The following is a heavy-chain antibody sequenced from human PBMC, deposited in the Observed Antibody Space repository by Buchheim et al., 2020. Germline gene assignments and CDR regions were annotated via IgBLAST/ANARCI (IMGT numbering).Heavy chain of an antibody. D-gene: IGHD4-17*01. CDR3: ARERLSYGDPFDY. CDR2: INHSGST. CDR1: GGSFSGYY. Sequence: QVQLQQWGAGLLKPSETLSLTCAVYGGSFSGYYWSWIRQPPGKGLEWIGEINHSGSTNYNLSLKSRVTISVDMSKNQFSLKLSSVTAADTAVYYCARERLSYGDPFDYWGQGTL. V-gene: IGHV4-34*01. J-gene: IGHJ4*02.